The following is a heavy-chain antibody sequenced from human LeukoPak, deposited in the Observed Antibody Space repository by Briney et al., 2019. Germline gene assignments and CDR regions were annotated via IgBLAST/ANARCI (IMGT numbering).Heavy chain of an antibody. CDR1: GGTFSSYA. V-gene: IGHV1-69*13. D-gene: IGHD6-19*01. CDR3: ARDKQWLVGGNWFDP. J-gene: IGHJ5*02. CDR2: IIPIFGTA. Sequence: ASVKVSCKASGGTFSSYAISWVRQAPGQGLEWMGGIIPIFGTANYAQKFQGRVTITADESTSTAYMELSSLRSEDTAVYYCARDKQWLVGGNWFDPWGQGTLVTVSS.